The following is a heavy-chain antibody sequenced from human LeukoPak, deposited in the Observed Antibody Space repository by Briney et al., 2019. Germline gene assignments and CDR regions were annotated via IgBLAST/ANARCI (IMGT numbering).Heavy chain of an antibody. D-gene: IGHD2-2*01. CDR3: TVNYCSTTSCYSHNYYYVMDV. V-gene: IGHV3-15*01. CDR1: GFTFSNAW. Sequence: GGSLRLSCAASGFTFSNAWMSWVRQTPGKGLEWVGRIKSKTDGGTTDYAAPVKGRFTISRDDSKNTLYLQMNSLKTEDTAVYYCTVNYCSTTSCYSHNYYYVMDVWGQGTTVTVSS. J-gene: IGHJ6*02. CDR2: IKSKTDGGTT.